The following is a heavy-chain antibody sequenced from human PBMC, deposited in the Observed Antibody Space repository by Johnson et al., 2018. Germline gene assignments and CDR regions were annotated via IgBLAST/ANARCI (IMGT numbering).Heavy chain of an antibody. D-gene: IGHD3-16*02. CDR3: ARGLSYKTD. CDR1: GGTFKSYA. J-gene: IGHJ1*01. Sequence: VQLVESGAEVKKXGSSXKVXCKATGGTFKSYAITWLRQAPGQGLEWMGGIIPKFDTANYAQEFQDRVTITADESTGTAYMELSRLRSEDPAVYYCARGLSYKTDWGQGTLVTVSS. V-gene: IGHV1-69*01. CDR2: IIPKFDTA.